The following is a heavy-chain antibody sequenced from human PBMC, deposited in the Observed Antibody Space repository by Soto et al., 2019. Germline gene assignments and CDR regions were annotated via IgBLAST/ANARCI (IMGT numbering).Heavy chain of an antibody. CDR2: IYNGGST. CDR1: GGSFSGYY. D-gene: IGHD3-3*01. V-gene: IGHV4-34*10. Sequence: SETLSLTCAVYGGSFSGYYWSWIRQPPGKGLEWIGYIYNGGSTYYNPSLESRMHMSLDATRNHYSLRLTSVTAADTAVYFCARAPVGLDTISYFDYWGQGKLVTVSS. J-gene: IGHJ4*02. CDR3: ARAPVGLDTISYFDY.